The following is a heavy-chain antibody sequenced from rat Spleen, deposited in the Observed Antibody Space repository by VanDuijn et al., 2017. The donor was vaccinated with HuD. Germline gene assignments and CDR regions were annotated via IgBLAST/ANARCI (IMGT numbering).Heavy chain of an antibody. CDR1: GFSLSSNT. D-gene: IGHD4-3*01. CDR3: ARHLREASGVMDV. J-gene: IGHJ4*01. Sequence: QVQLKESGPGLVRPSQTLSLTCTVSGFSLSSNTVTWVRQPPGKGLEWMGAIWSGGGTDYNSALKSRLSISRDTSKSQIFLKMNRLQPEDTGTYYCARHLREASGVMDVWGQGASVTVSS. CDR2: IWSGGGT. V-gene: IGHV2-15*01.